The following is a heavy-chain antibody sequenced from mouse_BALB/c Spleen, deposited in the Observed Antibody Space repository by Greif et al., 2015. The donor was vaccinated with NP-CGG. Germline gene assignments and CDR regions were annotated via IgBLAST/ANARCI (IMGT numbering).Heavy chain of an antibody. CDR1: GYSITSAYG. Sequence: DVQLQESGPDLVKPPQSLSLTCTVTGYSITSAYGWHWIRHFPGNKLEWMGYIHYSGSTNYNPSLKSRISITRDTSKNQFFLQLNSVTTEDTATYYCARRAIITTGYFDVWGAGTTATVSS. J-gene: IGHJ1*01. CDR3: ARRAIITTGYFDV. CDR2: IHYSGST. D-gene: IGHD1-1*01. V-gene: IGHV3-1*02.